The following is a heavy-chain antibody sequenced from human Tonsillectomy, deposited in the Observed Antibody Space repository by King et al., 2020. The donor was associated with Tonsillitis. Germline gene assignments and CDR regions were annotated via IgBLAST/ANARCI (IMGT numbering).Heavy chain of an antibody. D-gene: IGHD3-9*01. Sequence: HVQLVQSGGGVVQPGRSLRLSCAASGFTFSNYGMHWVRQAPGKGLEWVTVISYDGTNKYYADSVKGRFTFSRDNSKNTLYLQMNSLRAEDTAVYYCAKGPRAYGEGEDWYSYYYGMDVWGQGTTVTVSS. CDR2: ISYDGTNK. CDR3: AKGPRAYGEGEDWYSYYYGMDV. CDR1: GFTFSNYG. J-gene: IGHJ6*02. V-gene: IGHV3-30*18.